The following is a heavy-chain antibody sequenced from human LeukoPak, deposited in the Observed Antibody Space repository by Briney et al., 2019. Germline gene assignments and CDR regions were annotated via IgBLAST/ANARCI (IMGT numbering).Heavy chain of an antibody. CDR1: GGSISSGDYY. CDR2: IYYSGST. CDR3: ARVRYQLLSFDY. D-gene: IGHD2-2*01. J-gene: IGHJ4*02. Sequence: SQTLSLICTVSGGSISSGDYYWSWIRQPPGKGLEWIGYIYYSGSTYYNPSLKSRVTISVDTSKNQFSLKLSSVTAADTAVYYCARVRYQLLSFDYWGQGTLVTVSS. V-gene: IGHV4-30-4*01.